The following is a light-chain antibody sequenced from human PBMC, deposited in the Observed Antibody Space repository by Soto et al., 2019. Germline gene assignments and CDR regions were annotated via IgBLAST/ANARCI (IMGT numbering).Light chain of an antibody. CDR1: SSNIGNNY. CDR3: GTWDSSLSAGV. V-gene: IGLV1-51*02. Sequence: QSVLTQPPSVSAAPGQKVTISCSGSSSNIGNNYVSWYQQLPGTAPKLLIYENNKGPSGIPDRFSASKSGTSATLGITGLQTGDEADYYCGTWDSSLSAGVFGGGTKLTVL. CDR2: ENN. J-gene: IGLJ3*02.